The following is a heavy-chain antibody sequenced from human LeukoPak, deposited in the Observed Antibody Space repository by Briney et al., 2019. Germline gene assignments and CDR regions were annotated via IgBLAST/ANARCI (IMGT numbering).Heavy chain of an antibody. CDR2: IIPIFSTA. J-gene: IGHJ4*02. D-gene: IGHD3-16*02. CDR1: GGTFSSYA. Sequence: SVKVSCKASGGTFSSYAISWVRQAPGQGLEWMGGIIPIFSTANYAQKFQGRVTITADKSTSTAYMELSSLRSEDTAVYYCARGSAPPPLEYDYVWGSYRFFDYWGQGTLVTVSS. V-gene: IGHV1-69*06. CDR3: ARGSAPPPLEYDYVWGSYRFFDY.